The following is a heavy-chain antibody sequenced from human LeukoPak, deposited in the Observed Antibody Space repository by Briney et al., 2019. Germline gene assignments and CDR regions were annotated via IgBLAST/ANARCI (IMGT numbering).Heavy chain of an antibody. CDR1: GFTVSTNY. V-gene: IGHV3-66*04. Sequence: PGGSLRLSCAASGFTVSTNYMSWVRQAPGKGLEWVSTIYSGGSTYYADSVKGRFTISRDNSKNTLYLQMNSLRAEDTAVYYCARPHVATSRGNYLDHWGQGTVVTVSS. CDR2: IYSGGST. CDR3: ARPHVATSRGNYLDH. D-gene: IGHD3-16*01. J-gene: IGHJ4*02.